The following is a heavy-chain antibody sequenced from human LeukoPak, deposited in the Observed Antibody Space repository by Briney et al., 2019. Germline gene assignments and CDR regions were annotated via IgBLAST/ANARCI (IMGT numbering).Heavy chain of an antibody. CDR3: ARDDYGGNSGSNYYGMDV. V-gene: IGHV6-1*01. J-gene: IGHJ6*02. CDR2: TYYRSKWYN. Sequence: SQTLSLTCAISGDSGSSNSAAWNWIRQSPSRGLEWLGRTYYRSKWYNDYAVSVKSRITINPDTSKNQYSLQLNSVTPEDTAVYYCARDDYGGNSGSNYYGMDVWGQGTTVTVSS. CDR1: GDSGSSNSAA. D-gene: IGHD4-23*01.